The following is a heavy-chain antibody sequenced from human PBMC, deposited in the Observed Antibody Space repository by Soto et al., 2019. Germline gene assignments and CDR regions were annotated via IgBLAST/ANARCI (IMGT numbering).Heavy chain of an antibody. CDR2: IWYDGSNK. Sequence: QVQLVESGGGVVQPGRSLRLSCAASGFTFSSYGMHWVRQAPGKGLEWVAVIWYDGSNKYYADSVKGRFTISRDNSKNTLYLQMNSLRAEDTAVYYCARDPSVWLPYYYYYYGMDVWGQGTTVTVSS. CDR1: GFTFSSYG. CDR3: ARDPSVWLPYYYYYYGMDV. V-gene: IGHV3-33*01. D-gene: IGHD5-12*01. J-gene: IGHJ6*02.